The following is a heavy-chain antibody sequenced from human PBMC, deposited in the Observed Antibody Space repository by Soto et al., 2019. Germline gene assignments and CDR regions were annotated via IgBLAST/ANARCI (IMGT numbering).Heavy chain of an antibody. Sequence: PGGSLRLSYAASGFTFSSYSMNWVRQAPGKVLDWVSSISRSSIYIYYADSVKGRFTICRDNAKNSLYLQMNSLRAEDTAVYYCARDSYTAYYYDRSGYSQSYYYGMDVWGQGTTVTVSS. V-gene: IGHV3-21*01. D-gene: IGHD3-22*01. CDR2: ISRSSIYI. J-gene: IGHJ6*02. CDR3: ARDSYTAYYYDRSGYSQSYYYGMDV. CDR1: GFTFSSYS.